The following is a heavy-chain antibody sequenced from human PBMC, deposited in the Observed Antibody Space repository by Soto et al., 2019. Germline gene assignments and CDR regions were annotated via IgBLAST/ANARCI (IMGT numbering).Heavy chain of an antibody. Sequence: SETLSLTCTVSGGSINSYYWSWIRQPPGKGLEWIGYIYSSGSTNYNPSLESRVTISVDTSKNQFSLKLTSVTAADTAIYYCARYSSYYYYFDYWGQGTLVTVSS. CDR1: GGSINSYY. V-gene: IGHV4-59*01. CDR3: ARYSSYYYYFDY. D-gene: IGHD3-22*01. CDR2: IYSSGST. J-gene: IGHJ4*02.